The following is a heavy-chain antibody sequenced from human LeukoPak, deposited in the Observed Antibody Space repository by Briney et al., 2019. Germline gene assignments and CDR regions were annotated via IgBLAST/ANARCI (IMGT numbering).Heavy chain of an antibody. V-gene: IGHV1-2*02. CDR2: INPKSGGT. D-gene: IGHD3-22*01. Sequence: ASVKVSCKPAGYTFTAYYMHWLGEAPRQRRGWRGWINPKSGGTNYAKKFKGRVTMTRDTSISTAYMELSRLRSDDTAVYYCARDLARKYYYDGSGGFDYWGQGTLVTVSS. CDR1: GYTFTAYY. J-gene: IGHJ4*02. CDR3: ARDLARKYYYDGSGGFDY.